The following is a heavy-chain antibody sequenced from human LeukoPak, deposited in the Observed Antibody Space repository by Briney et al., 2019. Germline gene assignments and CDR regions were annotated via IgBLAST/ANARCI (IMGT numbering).Heavy chain of an antibody. D-gene: IGHD2-15*01. J-gene: IGHJ3*02. V-gene: IGHV3-9*01. CDR2: ISWNSGSI. Sequence: GGSLRLSCAASGFTFDDYAMHWVRQAPGKGLEWVSGISWNSGSIGYADSVKGRFTISRDNAKNSLYLQMNSLRAEDTALYYCAKDSYCSGGSCYYAFDIWGQGTMVTVSS. CDR1: GFTFDDYA. CDR3: AKDSYCSGGSCYYAFDI.